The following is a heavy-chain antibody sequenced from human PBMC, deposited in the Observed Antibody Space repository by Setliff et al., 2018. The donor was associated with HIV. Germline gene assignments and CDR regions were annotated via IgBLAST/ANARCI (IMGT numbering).Heavy chain of an antibody. CDR3: ARWESAQKAFNP. J-gene: IGHJ3*01. CDR1: GVSITSHY. Sequence: PSETLSLTCTVSGVSITSHYWNWIRQSPGKGLEWIGFGHHSGHTRQNPSLASRVTISVDMSKNQFSLKLNSLIAADTAVYYCARWESAQKAFNPWGHGTMVTVSS. D-gene: IGHD1-26*01. V-gene: IGHV4-4*09. CDR2: GHHSGHT.